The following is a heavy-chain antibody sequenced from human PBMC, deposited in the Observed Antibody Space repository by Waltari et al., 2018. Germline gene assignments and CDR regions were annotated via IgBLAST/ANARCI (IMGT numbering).Heavy chain of an antibody. J-gene: IGHJ3*02. CDR3: ARDRSGSSPEDAFDI. CDR2: IYYSGST. V-gene: IGHV4-39*07. Sequence: QLQLQESGPGLVKPSETLSLTCTVSGGSISSSSYYWGWIRQPPGKGLEWIGSIYYSGSTYYNPSRTSRGTISVDTSKNQFSLKLSSVTAADTAVYYCARDRSGSSPEDAFDIWGQGTMVTVSS. D-gene: IGHD1-26*01. CDR1: GGSISSSSYY.